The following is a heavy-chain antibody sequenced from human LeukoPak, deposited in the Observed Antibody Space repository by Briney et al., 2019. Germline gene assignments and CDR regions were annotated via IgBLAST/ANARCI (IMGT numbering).Heavy chain of an antibody. CDR1: GGSISNCY. V-gene: IGHV4-59*12. Sequence: SETLSLTCSVSGGSISNCYWSWPRQSPRKGPEWVGSMYYSGRTYYNPSLMSRVTISVDTSKNQFSLKLSSVTAADTAVYYCARVLAVAGTYYYYYMDVWGKGTTVTVSS. J-gene: IGHJ6*03. CDR3: ARVLAVAGTYYYYYMDV. D-gene: IGHD6-19*01. CDR2: MYYSGRT.